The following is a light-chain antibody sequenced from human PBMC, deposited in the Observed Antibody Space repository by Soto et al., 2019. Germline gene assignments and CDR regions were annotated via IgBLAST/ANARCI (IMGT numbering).Light chain of an antibody. CDR3: SSYTSSSTLEV. V-gene: IGLV2-14*01. J-gene: IGLJ1*01. CDR1: SCDVGGYNY. Sequence: QSALTQPASVSGSPGQSITISCTGTSCDVGGYNYVSWYQQHPGKAPKLMIYDVSNRPSGVSNRFSGSKSGNTASLTISGLQAEDEADYYCSSYTSSSTLEVFGTGTKVTVL. CDR2: DVS.